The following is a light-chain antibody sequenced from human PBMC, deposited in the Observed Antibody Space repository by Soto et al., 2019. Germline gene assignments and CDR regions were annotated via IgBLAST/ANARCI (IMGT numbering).Light chain of an antibody. CDR2: EVS. Sequence: QSALTQPASVSGSPGQSITISCTGTSSDVGAYNYVSWFQHHQGRAPKLMIYEVSNRPSGVSDRFSGSRSGNTASLTISGLQAEDEADYYCSSYTSRSTLVFGTGTKLTVL. J-gene: IGLJ1*01. V-gene: IGLV2-14*01. CDR3: SSYTSRSTLV. CDR1: SSDVGAYNY.